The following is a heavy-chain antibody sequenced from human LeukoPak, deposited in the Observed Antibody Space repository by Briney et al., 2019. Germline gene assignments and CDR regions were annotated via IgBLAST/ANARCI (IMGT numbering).Heavy chain of an antibody. CDR2: INHSGST. Sequence: SETLSLTCAVYGGSFSGYYWSWIRQPPGKGLEWIGEINHSGSTNYNPSLKSRVTISVDTSKNPSSLKLRSLPAADTAVYYCARGAFWEAWFDPWGQGTLVTVSS. D-gene: IGHD3-3*02. V-gene: IGHV4-34*01. CDR1: GGSFSGYY. J-gene: IGHJ5*02. CDR3: ARGAFWEAWFDP.